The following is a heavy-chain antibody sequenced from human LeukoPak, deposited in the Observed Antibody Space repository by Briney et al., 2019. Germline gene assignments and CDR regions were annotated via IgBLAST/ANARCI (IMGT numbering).Heavy chain of an antibody. CDR1: GYSISGGYY. V-gene: IGHV4-38-2*01. CDR3: ARGRSEWFDP. J-gene: IGHJ5*02. CDR2: IYHSGST. Sequence: PSETLSLTCAVSGYSISGGYYWGWIRQPPGKGLEWIGSIYHSGSTHYNPSPKSRVTISVDTSKNQFSLKLSSVTAADTAVYYCARGRSEWFDPWGQGTLVTVSS.